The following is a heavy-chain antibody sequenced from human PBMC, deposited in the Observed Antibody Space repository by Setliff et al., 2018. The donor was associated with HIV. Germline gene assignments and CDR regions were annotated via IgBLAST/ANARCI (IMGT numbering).Heavy chain of an antibody. V-gene: IGHV5-51*01. D-gene: IGHD4-4*01. CDR1: GYTFTSYW. CDR3: ARAPNSPSYSNVFFVDH. J-gene: IGHJ5*02. Sequence: GESLKISCKASGYTFTSYWIGWVRQMPGKGLEWMGIIYPGDSDIRYSPSFQGQVTISADKSIGAAYLQWRSLKAWDTGMYFCARAPNSPSYSNVFFVDHWGQGTLVTVS. CDR2: IYPGDSDI.